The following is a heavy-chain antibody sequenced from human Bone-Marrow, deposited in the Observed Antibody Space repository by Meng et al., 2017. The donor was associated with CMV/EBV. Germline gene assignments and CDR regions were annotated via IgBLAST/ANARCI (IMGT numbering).Heavy chain of an antibody. J-gene: IGHJ6*02. Sequence: VSCKASGYTFTSYGISWVRQAPGQGLEWMGWISAYNGNTNYAQKLQGRVTMTTDTSTSTAYMELRSLRSDDTAVYYCAREVVVVIPDIYYYYGMDVWGQGTTVTVSS. CDR1: GYTFTSYG. CDR2: ISAYNGNT. D-gene: IGHD2-21*01. CDR3: AREVVVVIPDIYYYYGMDV. V-gene: IGHV1-18*01.